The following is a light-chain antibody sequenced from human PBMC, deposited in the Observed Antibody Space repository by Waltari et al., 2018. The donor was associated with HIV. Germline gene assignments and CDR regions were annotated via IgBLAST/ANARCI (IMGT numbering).Light chain of an antibody. V-gene: IGKV2-28*01. Sequence: RSSQSLLHSNGHNYLNWYIQKPGQSPQLLIFLGSNRASGVPDRFSGSGSGTDFTLKIKKVEAEDVGVYFCMQALQTPLTFGGGTKVEIK. CDR1: QSLLHSNGHNY. CDR3: MQALQTPLT. J-gene: IGKJ4*01. CDR2: LGS.